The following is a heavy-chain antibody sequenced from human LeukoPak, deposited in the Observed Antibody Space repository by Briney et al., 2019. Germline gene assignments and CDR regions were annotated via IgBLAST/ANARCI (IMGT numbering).Heavy chain of an antibody. CDR2: ILPTDSYT. J-gene: IGHJ5*02. V-gene: IGHV5-10-1*01. Sequence: GESLSISCNGSGYSHPSYWLSWVRQIPGKGLKWMGRILPTDSYTDYSPPFHVHVTISVDKSISTAYLQWNRRKASDTAMYYCARRRSRITMVRGVNEWFDPWGQGTLVTVSS. D-gene: IGHD3-10*01. CDR3: ARRRSRITMVRGVNEWFDP. CDR1: GYSHPSYW.